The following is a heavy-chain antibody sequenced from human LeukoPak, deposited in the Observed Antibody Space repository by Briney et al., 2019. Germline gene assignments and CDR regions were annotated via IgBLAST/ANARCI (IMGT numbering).Heavy chain of an antibody. J-gene: IGHJ3*02. CDR1: GYSISSGYY. Sequence: SETLSLTCAVSGYSISSGYYWGWIRQPPGKGLEWIGSLYHSGSTYYNPSLKSRVTISVDTSKNQFSLKLSSVTAADTAVYYCARSLPFSATADAFDIWGQGTMVTVSS. D-gene: IGHD6-25*01. V-gene: IGHV4-38-2*01. CDR3: ARSLPFSATADAFDI. CDR2: LYHSGST.